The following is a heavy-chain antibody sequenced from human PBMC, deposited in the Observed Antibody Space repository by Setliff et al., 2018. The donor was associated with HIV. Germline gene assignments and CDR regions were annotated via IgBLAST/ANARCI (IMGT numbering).Heavy chain of an antibody. J-gene: IGHJ4*02. CDR3: VGLLSPDYDLDY. D-gene: IGHD3-3*01. V-gene: IGHV7-4-1*02. CDR1: GYNFIAYA. CDR2: INTDTGTP. Sequence: ASVKVSCKTSGYNFIAYAINWVRQAPGQGFEWMGWINTDTGTPTYAQGFTGRFVFSLDTSVSTEYLQISSLKAAHTAMYYCVGLLSPDYDLDYWGQGTLVTVSS.